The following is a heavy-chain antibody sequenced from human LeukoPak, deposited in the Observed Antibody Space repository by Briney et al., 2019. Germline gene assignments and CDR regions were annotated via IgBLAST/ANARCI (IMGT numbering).Heavy chain of an antibody. CDR2: IIPMFGTA. CDR3: ACQIEVGATHRGYYYYMDV. V-gene: IGHV1-69*06. CDR1: GGTFSSYA. D-gene: IGHD1-26*01. Sequence: ASVKVSCKASGGTFSSYAISWVRQAPGQGLEWMGGIIPMFGTANYAQKFQGRVTITADKSTSTAYMELSSLRSEDTAVYYCACQIEVGATHRGYYYYMDVWGKGTTVTVSS. J-gene: IGHJ6*03.